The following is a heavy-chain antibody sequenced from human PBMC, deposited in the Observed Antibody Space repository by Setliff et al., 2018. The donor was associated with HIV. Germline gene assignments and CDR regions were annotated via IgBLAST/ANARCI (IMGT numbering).Heavy chain of an antibody. CDR3: ARQAWEYYDTLTGYYRSPKNFDS. CDR1: GGSLSGYY. Sequence: SETLSLTCAVYGGSLSGYYWSWIRQPPGKGLEWFGEINHSGSTNYNPSLKSRVTISLDTSKNQFFLKLSSVTAPDTAIYYCARQAWEYYDTLTGYYRSPKNFDSWGQGTLVTVSS. J-gene: IGHJ4*02. CDR2: INHSGST. V-gene: IGHV4-34*01. D-gene: IGHD3-9*01.